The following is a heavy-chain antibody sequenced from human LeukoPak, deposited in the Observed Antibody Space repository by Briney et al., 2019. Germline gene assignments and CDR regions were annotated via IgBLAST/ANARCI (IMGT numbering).Heavy chain of an antibody. D-gene: IGHD6-13*01. Sequence: GGSLRLSCAASGFTFSSYWMHWVRQAPWKGLVWVSHINTDGSSTSYADSVKGRFTISRDNAKNTLYLQMNSLRAEDTAVYYCAREGSSTWYRGIAAEYFQHWGQGTLVTVSS. CDR1: GFTFSSYW. CDR3: AREGSSTWYRGIAAEYFQH. CDR2: INTDGSST. J-gene: IGHJ1*01. V-gene: IGHV3-74*01.